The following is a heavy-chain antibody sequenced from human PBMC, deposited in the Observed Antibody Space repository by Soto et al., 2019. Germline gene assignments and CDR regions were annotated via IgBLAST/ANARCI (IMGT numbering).Heavy chain of an antibody. CDR2: IKQDGSEK. J-gene: IGHJ6*03. CDR3: ARAKSENKLWSGYYIAYMDV. CDR1: GFTFSSYW. D-gene: IGHD3-3*01. Sequence: PGGSLRLSCAASGFTFSSYWMSWVRQAPGKGLEWVANIKQDGSEKYYVDSVKGRFTISRDNAKNSLYLQMNSLRAEDTAVYYCARAKSENKLWSGYYIAYMDVWGKGTTVTVSS. V-gene: IGHV3-7*01.